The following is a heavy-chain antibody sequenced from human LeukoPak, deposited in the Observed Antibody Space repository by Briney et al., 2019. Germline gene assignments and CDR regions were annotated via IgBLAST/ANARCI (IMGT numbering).Heavy chain of an antibody. V-gene: IGHV3-33*06. CDR2: IWYDGSKK. CDR1: RFTFSSYG. J-gene: IGHJ4*02. Sequence: GGSLRLSCAGSRFTFSSYGMHWVRQAPGKGLEWVAVIWYDGSKKYYADSVKGRFTISRDNSKNMLYLQMNSLRAEDTAVYYCAKELTVYNRGYYFDYWGQGTLVTVSS. D-gene: IGHD1-14*01. CDR3: AKELTVYNRGYYFDY.